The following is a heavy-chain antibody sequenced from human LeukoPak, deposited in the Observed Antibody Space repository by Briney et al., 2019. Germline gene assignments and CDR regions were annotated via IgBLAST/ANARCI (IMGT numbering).Heavy chain of an antibody. J-gene: IGHJ6*03. V-gene: IGHV4-4*07. CDR2: IYTSGST. CDR1: GGSLSSYY. CDR3: ARAAPLLELRRTYYYYYYIDV. Sequence: SETLSLTCTVSGGSLSSYYWNWIRQPAGKGLEWIGRIYTSGSTNYNPSLKSRVTISVDTSKNQFSLKLSSVTAADTAVYYCARAAPLLELRRTYYYYYYIDVWGKGTTVTVSS. D-gene: IGHD1-7*01.